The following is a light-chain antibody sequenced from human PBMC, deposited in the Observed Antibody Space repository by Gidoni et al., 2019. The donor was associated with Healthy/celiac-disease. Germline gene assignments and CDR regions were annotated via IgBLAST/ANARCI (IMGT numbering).Light chain of an antibody. J-gene: IGKJ2*03. CDR2: GAS. CDR1: QSVSSSY. V-gene: IGKV3-20*01. Sequence: VLTQSPCTLSLSPGERATLSCRASQSVSSSYLAWYQQKPGQAPRLLIYGASSRATGIPDRFSGSGSGTDFTLTISRLEPEDFAVYYCQQYGSSPRGFGQXTKLEIK. CDR3: QQYGSSPRG.